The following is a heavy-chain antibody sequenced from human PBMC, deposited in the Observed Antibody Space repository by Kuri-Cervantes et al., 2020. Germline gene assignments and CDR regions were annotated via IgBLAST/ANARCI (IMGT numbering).Heavy chain of an antibody. CDR1: GFDLSGDD. V-gene: IGHV3-13*01. J-gene: IGHJ4*02. CDR2: IATAGHT. CDR3: ARMSTVSFDY. D-gene: IGHD4-17*01. Sequence: GESLKISCAASGFDLSGDDMRWVRQPTEKRLGWVSPIATAGHTYYPGSVTGRCTFSRENAKTSLYLQMNSLRAGDSAVYYCARMSTVSFDYWGQGTLVTVSS.